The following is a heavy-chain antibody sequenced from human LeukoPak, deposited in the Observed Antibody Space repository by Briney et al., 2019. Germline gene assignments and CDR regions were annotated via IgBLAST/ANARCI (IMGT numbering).Heavy chain of an antibody. Sequence: SETLSLTCSVSGGSISSSNYYWGWIRQPPGKGLEWIGSTCYSGSTNYNPSLKSRVTISVDTSKNQFSLKLSSVTAADTAVYYCARLVYYYYYYMDVWGKGTTVTVSS. CDR1: GGSISSSNYY. CDR2: TCYSGST. J-gene: IGHJ6*03. D-gene: IGHD6-13*01. CDR3: ARLVYYYYYYMDV. V-gene: IGHV4-39*07.